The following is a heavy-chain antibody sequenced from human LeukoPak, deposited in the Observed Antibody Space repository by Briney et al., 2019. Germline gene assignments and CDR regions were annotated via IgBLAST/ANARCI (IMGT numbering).Heavy chain of an antibody. Sequence: GGSLRLSCAASGFTFNTFWMNWVRLAPGRGLEWLANIRPDGSDKYYVDSVRGQFTISRDNGKNLVYLEMNSLRVEDTAVYYCSGRDSSRNPWAYWGQGTLVSVSS. CDR2: IRPDGSDK. V-gene: IGHV3-7*01. CDR3: SGRDSSRNPWAY. CDR1: GFTFNTFW. D-gene: IGHD2-2*01. J-gene: IGHJ4*02.